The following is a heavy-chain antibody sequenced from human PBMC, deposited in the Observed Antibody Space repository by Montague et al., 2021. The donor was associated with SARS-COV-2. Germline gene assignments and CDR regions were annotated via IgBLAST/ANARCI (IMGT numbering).Heavy chain of an antibody. Sequence: SETLSLTCTVSGGSISSSSYYWGWIRQPPRKGLEWIGSIYYSGSTYYNPSLKSRVTISVDTSKNQFSLKLSCVTAADTAVYYCARQVAGGYLDGILYGLDVWGQGTMVTVSS. CDR1: GGSISSSSYY. D-gene: IGHD3-9*01. J-gene: IGHJ6*02. CDR2: IYYSGST. CDR3: ARQVAGGYLDGILYGLDV. V-gene: IGHV4-39*01.